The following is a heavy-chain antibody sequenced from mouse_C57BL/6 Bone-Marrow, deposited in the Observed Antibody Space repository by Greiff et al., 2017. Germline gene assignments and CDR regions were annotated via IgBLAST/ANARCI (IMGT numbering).Heavy chain of an antibody. CDR3: ARAGVYYRSSLAWFAY. J-gene: IGHJ3*01. V-gene: IGHV1-59*01. Sequence: QVQLQQPGAELVRPGTSVKLSCKASGYTFTSYWMHWVKQRPGQGLEWIGVIDPSDSYTNYNQKFKGKATLTVDTSSSTAYMQLGSLTSADSAVFYCARAGVYYRSSLAWFAYWGQGTLVTVSA. D-gene: IGHD1-1*01. CDR2: IDPSDSYT. CDR1: GYTFTSYW.